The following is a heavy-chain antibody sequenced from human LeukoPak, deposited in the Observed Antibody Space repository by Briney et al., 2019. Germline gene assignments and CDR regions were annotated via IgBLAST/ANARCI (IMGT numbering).Heavy chain of an antibody. CDR1: GFTVSTNY. J-gene: IGHJ4*02. D-gene: IGHD5-18*01. V-gene: IGHV3-66*01. CDR2: IYSGGST. Sequence: GGSLRLSCAASGFTVSTNYMSWVRQAPGKGLEWVSVIYSGGSTNYAGSVKGRFTISSDNSKNTLFLQMNSLRAEDTAVYYCARARGYSYTYDYWGQGTLVTVSS. CDR3: ARARGYSYTYDY.